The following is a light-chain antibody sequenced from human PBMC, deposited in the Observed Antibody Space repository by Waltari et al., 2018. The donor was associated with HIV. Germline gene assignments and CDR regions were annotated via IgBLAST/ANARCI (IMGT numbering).Light chain of an antibody. CDR1: QDLARW. Sequence: DIQMTQSPSSVSAFVGDRVTITCRASQDLARWLAWYQQKPGEAPKLWIYAASSLHSGVPSRFSGNGSGTDFTLTISSLQPADSAIYYCQQSKTFPLDFGQGTKVEI. J-gene: IGKJ2*01. CDR3: QQSKTFPLD. CDR2: AAS. V-gene: IGKV1-12*01.